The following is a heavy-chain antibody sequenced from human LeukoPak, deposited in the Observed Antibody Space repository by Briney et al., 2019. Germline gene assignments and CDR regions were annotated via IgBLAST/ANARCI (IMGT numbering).Heavy chain of an antibody. CDR1: GFTFNNYW. J-gene: IGHJ4*02. CDR3: ARRYCSGGSCYSTFDY. CDR2: IKQDGSEK. D-gene: IGHD2-15*01. V-gene: IGHV3-7*01. Sequence: PGGSLRLSCAASGFTFNNYWMSWVRQAPGKGLECVANIKQDGSEKYYVDSVKGRFTISRDNAKKSLCLQMDSLRAEDTAVYYCARRYCSGGSCYSTFDYWGQGTLVTVSS.